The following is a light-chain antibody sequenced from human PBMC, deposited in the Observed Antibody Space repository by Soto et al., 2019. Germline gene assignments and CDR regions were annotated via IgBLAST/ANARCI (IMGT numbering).Light chain of an antibody. J-gene: IGKJ2*01. Sequence: EIVMTQSPANLSVSPGERATLSCRASQSISSNLAWYQQKPGQGPRLLIYGASTRATGIPARFSGSGSGTEFTLTLSSLQSEDFAVYYCQQYNKWPPYTFGQGTKLEIK. CDR2: GAS. CDR3: QQYNKWPPYT. V-gene: IGKV3-15*01. CDR1: QSISSN.